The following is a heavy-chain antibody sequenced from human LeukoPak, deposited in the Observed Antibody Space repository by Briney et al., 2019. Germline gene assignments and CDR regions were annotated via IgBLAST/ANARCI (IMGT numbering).Heavy chain of an antibody. V-gene: IGHV3-7*01. Sequence: GGSLRLSCAASGFTFSSYWMSWVRQAPGKGLEWVANIKQDGSEKYYVDSLKGRFTISRDNAKNSLFLQMNSLRAEDTAVYYCAKDLGPYYYDSSGYDYWGQGTLVTVSS. CDR2: IKQDGSEK. J-gene: IGHJ4*02. CDR1: GFTFSSYW. D-gene: IGHD3-22*01. CDR3: AKDLGPYYYDSSGYDY.